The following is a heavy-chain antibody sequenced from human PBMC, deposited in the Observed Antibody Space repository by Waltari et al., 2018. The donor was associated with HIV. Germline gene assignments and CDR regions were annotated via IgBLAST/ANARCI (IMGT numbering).Heavy chain of an antibody. CDR3: AKYLGDYVWGMFTGAHFDS. D-gene: IGHD3-10*02. CDR2: LSGIGEIA. J-gene: IGHJ4*02. CDR1: GVPCDTYA. Sequence: EVRLLESGGHLIQPGGSLRLSCAASGVPCDTYAMNGVRQAPGKRLEWVAALSGIGEIAYSADSVNGRFSISIDNAKNPLFLHITSLRAEDTALYYCAKYLGDYVWGMFTGAHFDSWGQGTLVTVSS. V-gene: IGHV3-23*01.